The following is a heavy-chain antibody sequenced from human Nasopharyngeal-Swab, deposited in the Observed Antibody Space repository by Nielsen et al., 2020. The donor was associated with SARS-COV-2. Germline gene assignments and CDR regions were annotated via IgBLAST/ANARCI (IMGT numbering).Heavy chain of an antibody. CDR3: ATYPRHDAFDI. J-gene: IGHJ3*02. V-gene: IGHV3-53*04. Sequence: GESLKISCAASGFTVSGNYMSWVRQAPGKGLEWVSVIYSGGSTYYADSVKGRFTISRHNSKNTLYLQMNSLRAEDTAVYYCATYPRHDAFDIWGQGTRVTVSS. D-gene: IGHD6-25*01. CDR2: IYSGGST. CDR1: GFTVSGNY.